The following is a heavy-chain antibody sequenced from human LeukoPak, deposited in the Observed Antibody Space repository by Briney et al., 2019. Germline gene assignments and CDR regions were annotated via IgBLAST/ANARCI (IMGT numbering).Heavy chain of an antibody. D-gene: IGHD2-8*02. Sequence: ASVKVSCKASGYTFTSYYMHWVRPAPGQGLEWMGIINPSGGRTTYAQKFQGRVTMTRDTSTSTVYMELSSLRSEDTAVYYCARDLVPDNYYYGMDVWGQGTTVTVSS. V-gene: IGHV1-46*01. J-gene: IGHJ6*02. CDR1: GYTFTSYY. CDR3: ARDLVPDNYYYGMDV. CDR2: INPSGGRT.